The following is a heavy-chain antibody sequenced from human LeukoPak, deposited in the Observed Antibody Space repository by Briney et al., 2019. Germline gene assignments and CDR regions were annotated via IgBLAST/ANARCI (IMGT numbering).Heavy chain of an antibody. Sequence: GTSLRLSCAASGFTLSSCGMHWVRQAPGKGLEWVAVITYDGITTYFDDSVKGRFTISRDTSKSMLYLQMNSLRPEDTAVYYCVKEQSAGNYRTADFWGQGTLVTVSS. CDR1: GFTLSSCG. V-gene: IGHV3-30*18. D-gene: IGHD3-10*01. J-gene: IGHJ4*02. CDR2: ITYDGITT. CDR3: VKEQSAGNYRTADF.